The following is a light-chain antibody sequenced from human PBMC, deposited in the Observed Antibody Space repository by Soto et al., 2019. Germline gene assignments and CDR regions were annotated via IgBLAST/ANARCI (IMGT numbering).Light chain of an antibody. V-gene: IGLV2-11*01. J-gene: IGLJ2*01. CDR3: CSYAGMYIVV. Sequence: QSVLTQPRSVSGSPGHSVAISCTGTSSDVGGYTYVAWYRQYPGKAPKLMLYDVSKRPSGVPDRFSGSKSGNTASLTISGLQAEDEADYYCCSYAGMYIVVFGGGTKLTVL. CDR1: SSDVGGYTY. CDR2: DVS.